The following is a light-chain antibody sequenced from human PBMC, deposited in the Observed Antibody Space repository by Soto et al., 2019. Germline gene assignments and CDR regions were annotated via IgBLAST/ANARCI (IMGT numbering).Light chain of an antibody. CDR1: QSVSSSY. V-gene: IGKV3-20*01. CDR3: QQYGSSPCT. J-gene: IGKJ1*01. CDR2: GAS. Sequence: EIVLTQSPATLSLSPGERATLSCRASQSVSSSYVAWYQQKPGQAPRLLIYGASSRATGIPDRFSGSGSGTDFTLTISSLEPEDFAVYYCQQYGSSPCTFGQGTKVEIK.